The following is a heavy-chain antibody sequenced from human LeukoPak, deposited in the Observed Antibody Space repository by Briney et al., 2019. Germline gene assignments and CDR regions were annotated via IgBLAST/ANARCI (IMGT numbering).Heavy chain of an antibody. J-gene: IGHJ4*02. CDR3: ARLSGSYYEADY. CDR1: GFTVGSSY. V-gene: IGHV3-53*01. CDR2: IYSGGST. D-gene: IGHD1-26*01. Sequence: GGSLRLSCAASGFTVGSSYMGWVRQAPGQGLGWVSVIYSGGSTYYADSMKGRFTLSRDNSKNTFYLQMNSLRAEDTAVYYCARLSGSYYEADYWGQGTLVTVSS.